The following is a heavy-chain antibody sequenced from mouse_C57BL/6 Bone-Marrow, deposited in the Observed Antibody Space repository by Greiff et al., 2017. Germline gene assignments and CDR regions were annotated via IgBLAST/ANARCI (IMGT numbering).Heavy chain of an antibody. CDR1: GYTFTSYG. CDR3: AREELAFDY. J-gene: IGHJ2*01. Sequence: VKLMESGAELARPGASVKLSCKASGYTFTSYGISWVKQRTGQGLEWIGEIYPRSGNTYYNEKFKGKATLTADKSSSTAYMELRSLTSEDSAVYFFAREELAFDYWGQGTTLTVSS. D-gene: IGHD4-1*01. V-gene: IGHV1-81*01. CDR2: IYPRSGNT.